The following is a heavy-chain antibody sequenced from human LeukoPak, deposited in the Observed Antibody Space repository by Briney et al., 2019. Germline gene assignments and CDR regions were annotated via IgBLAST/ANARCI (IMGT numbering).Heavy chain of an antibody. Sequence: GESLKISCKGSGYSFTSYWIGWVRQMPGKGLEWMGIIYPGDSDTRYSPSFQGQVTISADKSISTAYLQWSSLKASDTAMYYCARQGITIFGVVKNYFDYWGQGTLVTVSS. CDR1: GYSFTSYW. V-gene: IGHV5-51*01. J-gene: IGHJ4*02. D-gene: IGHD3-3*01. CDR2: IYPGDSDT. CDR3: ARQGITIFGVVKNYFDY.